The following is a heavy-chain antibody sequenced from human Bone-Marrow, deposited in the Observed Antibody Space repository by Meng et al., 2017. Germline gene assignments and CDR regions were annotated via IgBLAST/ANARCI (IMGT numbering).Heavy chain of an antibody. CDR3: ATGSGYNYGYYYYYGMDV. CDR1: GYTFTSYA. Sequence: ASVKVSCKASGYTFTSYAMHWVRQAPGQRLEWMGWINAGNGNTKYSQKFQGRVTITRDTSASTAYMELSSLRSEDTAVYYCATGSGYNYGYYYYYGMDVWGQGTTVTVSS. D-gene: IGHD5-18*01. CDR2: INAGNGNT. V-gene: IGHV1-3*01. J-gene: IGHJ6*02.